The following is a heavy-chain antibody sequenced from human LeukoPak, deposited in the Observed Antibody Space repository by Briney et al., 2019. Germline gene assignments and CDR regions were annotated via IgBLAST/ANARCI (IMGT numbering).Heavy chain of an antibody. CDR1: GFTFSSNW. J-gene: IGHJ5*02. CDR3: ASEGGDYGDP. D-gene: IGHD4/OR15-4a*01. CDR2: INRDGSRT. V-gene: IGHV3-74*01. Sequence: GGSLRLSCAASGFTFSSNWMHWVRQVPGKGLVWVSRINRDGSRTDYADSVKGRFTISRDNAKNTLYLQMNSLRAEDTAVYYCASEGGDYGDPWGQGTLVTVSS.